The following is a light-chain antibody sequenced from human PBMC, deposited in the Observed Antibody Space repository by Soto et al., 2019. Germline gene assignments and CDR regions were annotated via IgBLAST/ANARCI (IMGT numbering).Light chain of an antibody. J-gene: IGLJ2*01. CDR3: QVWDGLSDHVI. CDR2: DDS. V-gene: IGLV3-21*02. Sequence: SYELTQPPSVSVAPGQTARITCGGNNIESKSVHWYQQRPGQAPVLVVHDDSDRPSGIPERISGSNSGNTATLTISRVEAGDEAEYYCQVWDGLSDHVIFGGGTMVTVL. CDR1: NIESKS.